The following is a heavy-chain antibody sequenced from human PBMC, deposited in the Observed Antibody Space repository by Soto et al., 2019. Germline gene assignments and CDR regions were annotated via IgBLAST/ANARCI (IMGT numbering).Heavy chain of an antibody. CDR3: ARDGGVAVAVDASDI. J-gene: IGHJ3*02. CDR2: INWSGSST. Sequence: PGGSLRLSCAASGFTFEDHGMTWVRHVPGKGLEWVAEINWSGSSTSYADSVKGRFTISRDNAKNSLYLQMNSLRAEDTALYFCARDGGVAVAVDASDIWGQGTMVTVSS. V-gene: IGHV3-20*04. D-gene: IGHD6-19*01. CDR1: GFTFEDHG.